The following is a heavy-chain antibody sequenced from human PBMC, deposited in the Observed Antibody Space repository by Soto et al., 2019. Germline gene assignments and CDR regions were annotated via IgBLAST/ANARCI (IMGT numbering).Heavy chain of an antibody. D-gene: IGHD3-10*01. CDR1: GGSIGSGNNY. CDR3: ARDRGDGSGSYYNVGWFDP. J-gene: IGHJ5*02. V-gene: IGHV4-31*03. Sequence: SETLSFTCTVSGGSIGSGNNYWTWIRQHPGKGLEWVGYIYYRGRAFYNPSLKSRVTITVDASKNQFSLKLSSVTAADTAVYYCARDRGDGSGSYYNVGWFDPWGQGTLVTVSS. CDR2: IYYRGRA.